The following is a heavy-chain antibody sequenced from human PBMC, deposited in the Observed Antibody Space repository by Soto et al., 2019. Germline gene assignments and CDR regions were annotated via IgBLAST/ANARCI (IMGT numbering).Heavy chain of an antibody. Sequence: EVQLVESVGGLVQPGGSLRLSCAASGFTFSSYSMNWVRQAPGKGLEWVSYISSSSSTIYYADSVKGRFTISRDNAKNSLYLQMNSLRDEDTAVYYCARDGPGWSGYPDYAFDIWGQGTMVTVSS. V-gene: IGHV3-48*02. CDR2: ISSSSSTI. D-gene: IGHD3-3*01. CDR1: GFTFSSYS. J-gene: IGHJ3*02. CDR3: ARDGPGWSGYPDYAFDI.